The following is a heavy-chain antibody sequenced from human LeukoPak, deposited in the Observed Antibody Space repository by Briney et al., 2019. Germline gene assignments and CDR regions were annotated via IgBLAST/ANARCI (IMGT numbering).Heavy chain of an antibody. Sequence: PSETPSLTCAVYGGSFSGYYWSWIRQPPGKGLEWIGEINHSGSTNYNPSLKSRATISVDTSKNQFSLKLSSVTAADTAVYYCARGVQLSYWGQGTLVTVSS. CDR3: ARGVQLSY. CDR2: INHSGST. J-gene: IGHJ4*02. V-gene: IGHV4-34*01. D-gene: IGHD1-1*01. CDR1: GGSFSGYY.